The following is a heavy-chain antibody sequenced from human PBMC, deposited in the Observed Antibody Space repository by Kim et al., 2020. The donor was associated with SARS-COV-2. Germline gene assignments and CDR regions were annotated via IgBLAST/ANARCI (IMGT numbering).Heavy chain of an antibody. Sequence: KGRFTISRDNAKNTLYLQMNSLRAEDTAVYYCARDRPSSSSWYSVEYFQHWGQGTLVTVSS. V-gene: IGHV3-74*01. D-gene: IGHD6-13*01. CDR3: ARDRPSSSSWYSVEYFQH. J-gene: IGHJ1*01.